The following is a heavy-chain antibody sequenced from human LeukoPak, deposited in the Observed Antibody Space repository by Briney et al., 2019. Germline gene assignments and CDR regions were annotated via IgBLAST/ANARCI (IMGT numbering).Heavy chain of an antibody. CDR3: ARVPTMVRGVITPPYYFDY. D-gene: IGHD3-10*01. Sequence: GSLRLSCAASGFTFSSYSMNWVRQAPGKGLEWVSSISSSSGYIYYADSVKGRFTISRDNAKNSLYLQMNSLRAEDTAVYYCARVPTMVRGVITPPYYFDYWGQGTLVTVSS. CDR2: ISSSSGYI. J-gene: IGHJ4*02. CDR1: GFTFSSYS. V-gene: IGHV3-21*01.